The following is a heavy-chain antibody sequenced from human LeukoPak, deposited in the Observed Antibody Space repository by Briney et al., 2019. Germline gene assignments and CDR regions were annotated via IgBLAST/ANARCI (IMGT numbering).Heavy chain of an antibody. Sequence: PGGSLRLSCAASGFTFNKYAIHWVRQAPGKGLEWVAVISNDGSNKFYADSVKGRFTISRDNSKTTLYLQMTSLRAEDTAVYYCAKDTFAVGILVAFLKNWGQGTLVTVSS. V-gene: IGHV3-30*18. CDR2: ISNDGSNK. D-gene: IGHD3-3*02. CDR3: AKDTFAVGILVAFLKN. J-gene: IGHJ4*02. CDR1: GFTFNKYA.